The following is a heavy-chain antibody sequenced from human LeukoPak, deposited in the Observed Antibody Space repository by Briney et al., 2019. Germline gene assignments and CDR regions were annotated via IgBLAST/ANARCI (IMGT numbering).Heavy chain of an antibody. V-gene: IGHV3-7*01. D-gene: IGHD6-13*01. CDR1: GFTFSSYW. Sequence: PGGSLRLSCAASGFTFSSYWMSWVRQAPGKGLEWVANIRQDGSEKYYVDSVKGRFTISRDNAKNSLYLQMNSLRAEDTAVYYCARTPQGYGSSGHDPRYWYFDLGARGTRVIVSS. CDR2: IRQDGSEK. CDR3: ARTPQGYGSSGHDPRYWYFDL. J-gene: IGHJ2*01.